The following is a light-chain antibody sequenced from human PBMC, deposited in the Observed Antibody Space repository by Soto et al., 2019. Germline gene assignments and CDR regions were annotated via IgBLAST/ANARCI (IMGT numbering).Light chain of an antibody. CDR2: DVS. V-gene: IGLV2-14*01. Sequence: QSVLTQPASVSGSPGQSITISSTGTSSDVGGYNYVSWYQQHPGKAPKLMIYDVSNRPSGVSNRFSGSKSGNTASLTISGLQAEDEADYYCSSYTSSSTQVFGGGTKVTVL. CDR1: SSDVGGYNY. CDR3: SSYTSSSTQV. J-gene: IGLJ2*01.